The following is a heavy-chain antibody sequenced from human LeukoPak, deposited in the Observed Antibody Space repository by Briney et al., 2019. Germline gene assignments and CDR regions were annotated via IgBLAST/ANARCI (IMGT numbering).Heavy chain of an antibody. Sequence: SETLSLTCAVSGYSISSGCYWGWIRQPPGKGLEWIGSIHHSGSTYYNPSLNSRVTISVDTSKNQFSLKLSSVTAADTAVYYCARHVDTMIVVVITQFDYWGQGTLVTVSS. J-gene: IGHJ4*02. CDR1: GYSISSGCY. CDR3: ARHVDTMIVVVITQFDY. V-gene: IGHV4-38-2*01. D-gene: IGHD3-22*01. CDR2: IHHSGST.